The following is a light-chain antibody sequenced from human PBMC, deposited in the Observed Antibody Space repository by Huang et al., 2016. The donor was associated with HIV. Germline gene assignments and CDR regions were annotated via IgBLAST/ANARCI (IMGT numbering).Light chain of an antibody. V-gene: IGKV4-1*01. CDR2: WAS. Sequence: DIVMTQSPDSLPVSLGERATINFKSSQSALYNSNNKNYLAWYQQQPGQPPNLLVYWASARESGGPDRCSGSGSGTVFTLTISGLQAEDVADYYCQQYYSTPTFGPGTKVDI. CDR1: QSALYNSNNKNY. CDR3: QQYYSTPT. J-gene: IGKJ3*01.